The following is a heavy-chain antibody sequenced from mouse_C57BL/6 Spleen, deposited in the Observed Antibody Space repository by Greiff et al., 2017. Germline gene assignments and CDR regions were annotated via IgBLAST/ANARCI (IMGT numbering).Heavy chain of an antibody. V-gene: IGHV2-5*01. Sequence: QVQLKESGPGLVQPSQSLSITCTVSGFSLTSYGVHWVRQSPGKGLEWLGVIWRSGSTDYYAAFLSRLSMTTDNSKTQVFFKRNSLQADDTAIYYCAKGGVVTHYYAMDDRGQGPSGTVSS. D-gene: IGHD2-5*01. J-gene: IGHJ4*01. CDR1: GFSLTSYG. CDR3: AKGGVVTHYYAMDD. CDR2: IWRSGST.